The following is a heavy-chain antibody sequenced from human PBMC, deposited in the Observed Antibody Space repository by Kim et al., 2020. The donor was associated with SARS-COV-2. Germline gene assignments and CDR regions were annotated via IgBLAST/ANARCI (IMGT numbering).Heavy chain of an antibody. J-gene: IGHJ4*02. Sequence: GGSLRLSCAASGFTFSSYAMSWVRQAPGKGLEWVSAISGSGGSTYYADSVKGRFTISRDNSKNTLYLQMNSLRAEDTAVYYCAKPLSSGWSPYYFDYWGQGTLVTVSS. V-gene: IGHV3-23*01. CDR3: AKPLSSGWSPYYFDY. CDR2: ISGSGGST. D-gene: IGHD6-19*01. CDR1: GFTFSSYA.